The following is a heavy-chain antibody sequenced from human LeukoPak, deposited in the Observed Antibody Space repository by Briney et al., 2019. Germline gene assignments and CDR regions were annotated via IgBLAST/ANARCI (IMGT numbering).Heavy chain of an antibody. Sequence: SETLSLTCTVSGGSISSYYWSWIRQPPGKGLEWIGYIYYSGSTNYNPSLKSRVTISVDTSKNQFSLKLSSVTAADTAVYYCARSLSGYSYGYEWWGQGTLVTVSS. D-gene: IGHD5-18*01. CDR2: IYYSGST. J-gene: IGHJ4*02. V-gene: IGHV4-59*01. CDR3: ARSLSGYSYGYEW. CDR1: GGSISSYY.